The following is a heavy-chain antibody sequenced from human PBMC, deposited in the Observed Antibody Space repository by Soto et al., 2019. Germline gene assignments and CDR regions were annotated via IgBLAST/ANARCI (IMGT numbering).Heavy chain of an antibody. CDR3: ARGIRDY. CDR2: VNTDGSST. J-gene: IGHJ4*02. CDR1: GFTFSTYW. V-gene: IGHV3-74*01. Sequence: PGGSLRLSCEASGFTFSTYWMHWVRQAPGKGLVWVSRVNTDGSSTDYADSVKGRFTISRDNAKNTLYLQMNSLRAEDTAVYYCARGIRDYWGRGTLVTVSS.